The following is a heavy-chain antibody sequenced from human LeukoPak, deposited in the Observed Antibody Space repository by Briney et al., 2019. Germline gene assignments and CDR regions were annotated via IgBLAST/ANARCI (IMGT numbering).Heavy chain of an antibody. CDR1: GYTFTSYA. Sequence: ASVKVSCKASGYTFTSYAMHWVRQAPGQRLEWMGWINAGNGNTKYSQKFQGRVTITRDTSASTAYMELSSLRSENTAVYYCARSLAYYDISIWGQGTMVTVSS. CDR2: INAGNGNT. D-gene: IGHD3-9*01. V-gene: IGHV1-3*01. J-gene: IGHJ3*02. CDR3: ARSLAYYDISI.